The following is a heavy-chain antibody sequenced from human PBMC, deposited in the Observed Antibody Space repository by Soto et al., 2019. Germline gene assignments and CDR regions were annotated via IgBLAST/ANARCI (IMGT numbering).Heavy chain of an antibody. CDR1: AGTLSIYA. CDR3: ARGGVESYYYGSGSYYKSYYGMDV. Sequence: ASVKVSGKASAGTLSIYAISCVPQAPVQWLDGMGGVIPIFCTANYAQKFQGRATITADESTSTAYMELSSLRSEDTAVYYCARGGVESYYYGSGSYYKSYYGMDVWGQGTTVTVSS. D-gene: IGHD3-10*01. CDR2: VIPIFCTA. V-gene: IGHV1-69*01. J-gene: IGHJ6*02.